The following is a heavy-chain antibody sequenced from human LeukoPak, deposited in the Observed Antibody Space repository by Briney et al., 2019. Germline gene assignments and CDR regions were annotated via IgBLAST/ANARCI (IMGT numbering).Heavy chain of an antibody. CDR1: GYTFTGHY. CDR3: AKAPITMIVSAPLWFDP. CDR2: INPESGAT. V-gene: IGHV1-2*02. J-gene: IGHJ5*02. Sequence: ASVKVSCKVSGYTFTGHYMHWVRQAPGQGLEWMGWINPESGATNYAQKFQGRVTMTRGTSISTVYMGLSSLRSDDTAVYYCAKAPITMIVSAPLWFDPWGQGTLVTVSS. D-gene: IGHD3-22*01.